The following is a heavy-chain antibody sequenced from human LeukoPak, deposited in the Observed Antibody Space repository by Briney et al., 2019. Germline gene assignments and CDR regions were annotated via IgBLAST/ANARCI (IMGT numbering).Heavy chain of an antibody. D-gene: IGHD3-22*01. Sequence: SETLSLTCAVYGGSFSGYYWSWIRQPPGKGLEWIGEINHSGSTNYNPSLKSRVTISVDTSKNQFSLKLSSVTAADTAVYYCARFCGYGGDSYDSSGYYFDYWGQGTLVTVSS. CDR1: GGSFSGYY. J-gene: IGHJ4*02. CDR2: INHSGST. CDR3: ARFCGYGGDSYDSSGYYFDY. V-gene: IGHV4-34*01.